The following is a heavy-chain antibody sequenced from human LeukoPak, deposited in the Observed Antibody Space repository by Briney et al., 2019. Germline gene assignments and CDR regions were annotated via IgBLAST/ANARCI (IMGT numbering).Heavy chain of an antibody. CDR1: GGSISSYY. Sequence: SETLSLTCTVSGGSISSYYWSWIRQPPGKGLEWIGEINHSGSTNYNPSLKSRVTISVDTSKNQFSLKLSSVTAADTAVYYCARSVSTAAYNWFDPWGQGTLVTVSS. D-gene: IGHD2-2*01. J-gene: IGHJ5*02. CDR3: ARSVSTAAYNWFDP. V-gene: IGHV4-34*01. CDR2: INHSGST.